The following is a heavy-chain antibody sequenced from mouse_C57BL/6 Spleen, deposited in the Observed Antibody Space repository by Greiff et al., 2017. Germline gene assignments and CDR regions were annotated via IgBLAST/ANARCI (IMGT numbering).Heavy chain of an antibody. J-gene: IGHJ2*01. CDR1: GYTFTDYN. CDR3: ARTLTTAVATRDPFDY. V-gene: IGHV1-22*01. Sequence: EVQLQESGPELVKPGASVKMSCKASGYTFTDYNMHWVKQSHGKSLEWIGYINPNNGGTSYNQKFKGKATLTVNKSSSTAYMELRSLTSEDSAVYYCARTLTTAVATRDPFDYWGQGTTLTVSS. D-gene: IGHD1-1*01. CDR2: INPNNGGT.